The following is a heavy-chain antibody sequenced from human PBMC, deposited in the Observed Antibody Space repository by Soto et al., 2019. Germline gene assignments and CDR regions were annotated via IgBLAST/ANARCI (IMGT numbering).Heavy chain of an antibody. CDR1: GFIFSSYS. Sequence: EVQLVESGGGLVKPGGSLRLSCAASGFIFSSYSMNWVRQAPGKGLEWVSSISPRSDYIYFADSMRGRFTISRDNAQNSLYLHMNNLRAEDTAVYHCGRVSGTLERYSDLDYWGQGTLVTVSS. J-gene: IGHJ4*02. D-gene: IGHD3-10*01. V-gene: IGHV3-21*06. CDR2: ISPRSDYI. CDR3: GRVSGTLERYSDLDY.